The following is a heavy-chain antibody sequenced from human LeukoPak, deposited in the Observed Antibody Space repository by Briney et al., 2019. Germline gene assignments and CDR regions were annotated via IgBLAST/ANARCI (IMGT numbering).Heavy chain of an antibody. CDR1: GGSISSSSYY. V-gene: IGHV4-39*07. CDR3: AAYDFWSGYYPDY. J-gene: IGHJ4*02. D-gene: IGHD3-3*01. Sequence: SETLSLTCTVSGGSISSSSYYWGWIRQPPGKGLEWIGSIYYSGSTYYNPSLKSRVTISVDTSKNRFSLKLSSVTAADTAVYYCAAYDFWSGYYPDYWGQGTLVTVSS. CDR2: IYYSGST.